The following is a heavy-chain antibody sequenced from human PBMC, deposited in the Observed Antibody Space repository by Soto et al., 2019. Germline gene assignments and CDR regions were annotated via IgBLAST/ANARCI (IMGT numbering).Heavy chain of an antibody. CDR3: ARDGNYHEF. CDR2: IRSSGSFL. J-gene: IGHJ4*02. CDR1: GFTFSTHA. D-gene: IGHD1-1*01. V-gene: IGHV3-21*01. Sequence: EVQLVESGGGRVEPGGSLRLSCAASGFTFSTHAMVWVRQAPGKGLEWVSSIRSSGSFLYYADSVEGRFTISRDDARNSVYLQMNSLRVDDTAVYYCARDGNYHEFWGQGTLVTVSS.